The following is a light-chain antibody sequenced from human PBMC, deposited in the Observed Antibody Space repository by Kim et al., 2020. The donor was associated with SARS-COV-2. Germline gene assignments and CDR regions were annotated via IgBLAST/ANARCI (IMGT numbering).Light chain of an antibody. CDR2: DVT. CDR1: RSDVGGYNY. CDR3: SSYTSSSTLV. J-gene: IGLJ1*01. Sequence: GQSFAISCTGTRSDVGGYNYVSWYQQHPGKAPNVMIYDVTNRPTGVSNRFSGSKSGNTASLTISGLQAEDEADYYCSSYTSSSTLVCGTGTKVTVL. V-gene: IGLV2-14*03.